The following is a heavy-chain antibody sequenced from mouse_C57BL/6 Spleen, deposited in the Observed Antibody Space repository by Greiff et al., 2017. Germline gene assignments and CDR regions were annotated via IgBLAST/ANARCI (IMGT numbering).Heavy chain of an antibody. J-gene: IGHJ3*01. CDR2: IFPGSGST. V-gene: IGHV1-9*01. Sequence: QVHVQQPGAELMKPGASVKLSCKASGYTFTGYWIEWVKQRPGHGLEWIGEIFPGSGSTNYNEKFKGKATFTADTSSNTAYMQLSSLTTEDSAIYDCARRDCDGSGNWFAYWGKGTPVTVSA. D-gene: IGHD1-1*01. CDR3: ARRDCDGSGNWFAY. CDR1: GYTFTGYW.